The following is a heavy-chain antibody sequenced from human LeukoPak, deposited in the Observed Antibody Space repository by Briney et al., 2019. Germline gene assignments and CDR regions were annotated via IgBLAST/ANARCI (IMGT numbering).Heavy chain of an antibody. Sequence: ASVKVSCKTSGYTFSDYYIHWIRQAPGQGLEWVGWINPNSGGTNYAQKFQGGVTMTRDTSISTAYMELSRLRSDDTAVYYCARDRTYCSGGSCSPDAFDIWGRGTMVTVSS. J-gene: IGHJ3*02. V-gene: IGHV1-2*02. CDR1: GYTFSDYY. CDR2: INPNSGGT. D-gene: IGHD2-15*01. CDR3: ARDRTYCSGGSCSPDAFDI.